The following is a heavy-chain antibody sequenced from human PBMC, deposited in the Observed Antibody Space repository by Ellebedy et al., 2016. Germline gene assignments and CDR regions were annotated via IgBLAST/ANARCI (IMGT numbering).Heavy chain of an antibody. CDR2: INPNSGDT. CDR3: ARARIMITFGGLIAGNY. D-gene: IGHD3-16*02. Sequence: ASVKVSXKASRYNFPGYYMLWVRQAPGQGLEWMGSINPNSGDTNYAQKFQGRVTMTRDTSISTAYMELSGLRSDDTAVYYCARARIMITFGGLIAGNYWGQGTLVTVSS. V-gene: IGHV1-2*02. CDR1: RYNFPGYY. J-gene: IGHJ4*02.